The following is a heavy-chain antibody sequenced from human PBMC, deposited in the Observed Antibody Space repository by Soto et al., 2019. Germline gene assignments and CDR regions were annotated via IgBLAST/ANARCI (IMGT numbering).Heavy chain of an antibody. CDR1: GGTFSSYA. CDR3: AREMLALGYCSGGSCPGASDI. Sequence: SVKVSCKASGGTFSSYAISCVRQAPGQGLEWMGGIIPIFGTANYAQKFQGRVTITADESTSTAYMELSSLRSEDTAVYYCAREMLALGYCSGGSCPGASDIWGQGTMVTVSS. J-gene: IGHJ3*02. CDR2: IIPIFGTA. V-gene: IGHV1-69*13. D-gene: IGHD2-15*01.